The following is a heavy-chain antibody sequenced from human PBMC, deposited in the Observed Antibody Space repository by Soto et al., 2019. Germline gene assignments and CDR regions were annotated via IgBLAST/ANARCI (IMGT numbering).Heavy chain of an antibody. D-gene: IGHD3-10*01. CDR2: ISAYNGNT. V-gene: IGHV1-18*04. CDR3: ARCITMVRGVITPPGY. J-gene: IGHJ4*02. CDR1: GYTFTSYG. Sequence: SVKVSCKASGYTFTSYGISWVRQAPGQGLEWMGWISAYNGNTNYAQKLQGRVTMTTDTSTSTAYMELSRLRSDDTAVYYCARCITMVRGVITPPGYWGQGTMVTVSS.